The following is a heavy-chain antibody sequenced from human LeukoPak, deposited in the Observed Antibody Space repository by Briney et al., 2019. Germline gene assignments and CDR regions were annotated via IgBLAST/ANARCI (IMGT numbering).Heavy chain of an antibody. J-gene: IGHJ4*02. CDR2: INAGSGNT. Sequence: ASVKVSCKASGYTFTSYAMHWVRQAPGQRLEWMGWINAGSGNTKYSQKFQGRVTITRDTSASTAYMELSSLRSEDTAVYYCARAVQELCDYWGQGTLVTVSS. D-gene: IGHD3-16*01. CDR1: GYTFTSYA. CDR3: ARAVQELCDY. V-gene: IGHV1-3*01.